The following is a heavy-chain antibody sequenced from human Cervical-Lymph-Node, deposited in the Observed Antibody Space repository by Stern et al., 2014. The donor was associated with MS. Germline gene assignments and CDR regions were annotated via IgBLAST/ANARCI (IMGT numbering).Heavy chain of an antibody. CDR2: INTKTGNP. J-gene: IGHJ4*02. V-gene: IGHV7-4-1*02. CDR3: ATWGAGSSPPLFY. CDR1: GYNLTTFA. D-gene: IGHD6-6*01. Sequence: VQLLQSGSELKKPGASVKVSCKASGYNLTTFAINWVRQAPGQGLEWMGWINTKTGNPTFAQGFTGRFVFSLDASINTAYLQIISLKAEDSAVYYCATWGAGSSPPLFYWGQGTLVTVSS.